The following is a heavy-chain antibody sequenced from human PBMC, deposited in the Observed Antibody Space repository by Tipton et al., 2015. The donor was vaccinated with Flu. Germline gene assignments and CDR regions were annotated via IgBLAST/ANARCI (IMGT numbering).Heavy chain of an antibody. V-gene: IGHV4-39*01. CDR2: MYHTGSA. J-gene: IGHJ5*02. Sequence: TLSLTCTVSGYSIISSSYSWGWIRQPPGKGLEWIGNMYHTGSAYYNPSLKSRVTIPLDTSRNQLSLKLASVTAADTAVYYCARRDYSNYVSDPKSWFDPWGQGTLVTISS. CDR3: ARRDYSNYVSDPKSWFDP. CDR1: GYSIISSSYS. D-gene: IGHD4-11*01.